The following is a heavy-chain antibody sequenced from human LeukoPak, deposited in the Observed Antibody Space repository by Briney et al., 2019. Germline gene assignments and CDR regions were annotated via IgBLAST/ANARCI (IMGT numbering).Heavy chain of an antibody. V-gene: IGHV3-23*01. CDR2: ISGSGETT. CDR3: AKRGYTYGGHFDY. D-gene: IGHD5-18*01. J-gene: IGHJ4*02. Sequence: GGSLRLSCAASGFTFSVYAMSWVRQAPGKGLEWVSAISGSGETTYYADSVKGRFTVSRDNSKNTLYVQMDSLRAEDTAVYYCAKRGYTYGGHFDYWGQGALVTVSS. CDR1: GFTFSVYA.